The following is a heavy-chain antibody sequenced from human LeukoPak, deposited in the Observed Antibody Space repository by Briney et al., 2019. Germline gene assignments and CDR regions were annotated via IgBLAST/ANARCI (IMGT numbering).Heavy chain of an antibody. J-gene: IGHJ4*02. D-gene: IGHD5-12*01. CDR2: MCYDGSQK. CDR3: AKIGKLEYSGYDRYYFDY. Sequence: GGSLRLSCAASGFIFSDYGMHWVRQAPGKGLEGVAFMCYDGSQKYYANSVKGRFTISRDYSRNTIYLQMNSLRVEDTAVYYCAKIGKLEYSGYDRYYFDYWGQGTLVTVSS. V-gene: IGHV3-30*02. CDR1: GFIFSDYG.